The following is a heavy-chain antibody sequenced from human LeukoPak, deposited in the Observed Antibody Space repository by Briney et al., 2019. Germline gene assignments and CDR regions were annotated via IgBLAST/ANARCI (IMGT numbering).Heavy chain of an antibody. J-gene: IGHJ4*02. CDR2: INPNSGGT. Sequence: GASVKVSCKASGYTFTSYYMHWVRQAPGQGLEWMGWINPNSGGTNYAQKFQGRVTMTRDTSISTACMELSRLRSDDTAVYYCARASYSGWYADFDYWGQGTLVTVSS. CDR1: GYTFTSYY. V-gene: IGHV1-2*02. D-gene: IGHD6-19*01. CDR3: ARASYSGWYADFDY.